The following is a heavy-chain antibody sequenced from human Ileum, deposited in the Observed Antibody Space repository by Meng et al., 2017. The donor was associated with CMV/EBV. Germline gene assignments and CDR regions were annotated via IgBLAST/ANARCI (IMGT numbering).Heavy chain of an antibody. CDR3: ARDLTNKWFYY. CDR1: GDPISSGSHS. J-gene: IGHJ4*02. CDR2: MYFSGIA. D-gene: IGHD1-26*01. V-gene: IGHV4-39*07. Sequence: QVQRQGSGPGLVKPAEPLSLTCTASGDPISSGSHSWAWFRQPPGKRLEWIGSMYFSGIADYNPSLKSRVTISLHATQKQFSLRLTSVTAADSAVYFCARDLTNKWFYYWGQGTLVTVSS.